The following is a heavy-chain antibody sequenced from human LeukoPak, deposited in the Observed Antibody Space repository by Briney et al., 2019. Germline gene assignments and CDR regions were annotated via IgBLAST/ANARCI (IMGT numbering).Heavy chain of an antibody. J-gene: IGHJ4*02. D-gene: IGHD3-22*01. CDR1: GFTFSSYA. Sequence: GGSLRLSCAASGFTFSSYAMHWVRQAPGKGLEWVAVISYDGSNKYYADSVKGRFTISRDNSKNTLYLQMNSLRAEDTAVYYCARDRGSSGYYARFDYWGQGTLVTVSS. CDR2: ISYDGSNK. CDR3: ARDRGSSGYYARFDY. V-gene: IGHV3-30*04.